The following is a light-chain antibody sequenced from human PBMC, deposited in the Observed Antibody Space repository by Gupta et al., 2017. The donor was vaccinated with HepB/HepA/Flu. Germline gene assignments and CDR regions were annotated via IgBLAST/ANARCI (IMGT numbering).Light chain of an antibody. J-gene: IGLJ3*02. Sequence: SVLPQPPSSSGTPGQRVTISCSGSSSNIGSKTVNWFQQLPGTAPKLLIYANNQRPSGVPDRFSGSKSGTSASLAISGLQSEDEADYYCAAWDDSLNGWVFGGGTKLTVL. V-gene: IGLV1-44*01. CDR3: AAWDDSLNGWV. CDR1: SSNIGSKT. CDR2: ANN.